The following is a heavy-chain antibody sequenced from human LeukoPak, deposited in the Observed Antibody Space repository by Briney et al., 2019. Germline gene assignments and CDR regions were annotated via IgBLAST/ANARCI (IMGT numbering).Heavy chain of an antibody. CDR3: ARDRAMIGTRAFDM. CDR2: IYSGGSA. V-gene: IGHV3-53*01. Sequence: PGGSLRLSCAASGFTFSGSAMHWVRQAPGKGLEWVSVIYSGGSAFYADSVKGRFTISRDNSKNTVSLQMNSLRAEDTAVYYCARDRAMIGTRAFDMWGQGTVVTVSS. D-gene: IGHD3-10*02. J-gene: IGHJ3*02. CDR1: GFTFSGSA.